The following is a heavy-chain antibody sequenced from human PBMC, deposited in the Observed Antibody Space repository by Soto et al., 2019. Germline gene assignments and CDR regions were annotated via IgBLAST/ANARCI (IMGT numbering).Heavy chain of an antibody. CDR3: ARGENRYYYDSSGHAFDI. Sequence: ASVKVSCKASGGTFSSYAISWVRQAPGQGLEWMGGIIPIFGTANYAQKFQGRVTITADESTSTAYMELSSLRSEDTAVYYCARGENRYYYDSSGHAFDIWGQGTMVTVSS. CDR1: GGTFSSYA. CDR2: IIPIFGTA. D-gene: IGHD3-22*01. J-gene: IGHJ3*02. V-gene: IGHV1-69*13.